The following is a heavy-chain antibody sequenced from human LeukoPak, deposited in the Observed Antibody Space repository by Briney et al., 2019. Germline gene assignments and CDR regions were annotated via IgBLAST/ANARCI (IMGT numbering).Heavy chain of an antibody. CDR1: GFTLSSYA. Sequence: PGESLRLSCGASGFTLSSYAMTWVRQAPGRGLEWVSSVGGGGGGTYYAYSVKGRFTISRDNSKYTLYLQMNGLRAEDTAVYLWAKDDPPVYVWGQGTTVTVSS. J-gene: IGHJ6*01. CDR3: AKDDPPVYV. CDR2: VGGGGGGT. D-gene: IGHD2-2*01. V-gene: IGHV3-23*01.